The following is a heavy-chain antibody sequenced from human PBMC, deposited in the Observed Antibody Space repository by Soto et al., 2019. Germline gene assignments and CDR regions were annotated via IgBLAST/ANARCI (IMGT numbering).Heavy chain of an antibody. V-gene: IGHV3-9*01. CDR3: VKEKLYSNYEYYFDY. Sequence: PVGSLRLSCAASGFTFRNYAMHWVRRAPGKGLEWVSGISWHSGTIGYADSVRGRFTISRDNAKNSLYLQMNSLRPEDTALYYCVKEKLYSNYEYYFDYWGQGTLVTVSS. D-gene: IGHD4-4*01. CDR2: ISWHSGTI. J-gene: IGHJ4*02. CDR1: GFTFRNYA.